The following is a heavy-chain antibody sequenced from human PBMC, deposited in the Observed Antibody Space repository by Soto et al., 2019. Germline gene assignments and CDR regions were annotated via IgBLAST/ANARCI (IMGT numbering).Heavy chain of an antibody. CDR2: ISFDGGDT. V-gene: IGHV3-30*03. Sequence: QVQLVESGGGVVQPGRSLRLSCTASGFSLSDYGMHWVRQAPGKGLEWVAFISFDGGDTYYADSLRGRFTVSRDNSKDTLYLQVNSLRDDDTAVFYWARGRWQKYCANPYCFTYDSWGQGTLVTVSS. D-gene: IGHD2-21*01. CDR3: ARGRWQKYCANPYCFTYDS. J-gene: IGHJ4*02. CDR1: GFSLSDYG.